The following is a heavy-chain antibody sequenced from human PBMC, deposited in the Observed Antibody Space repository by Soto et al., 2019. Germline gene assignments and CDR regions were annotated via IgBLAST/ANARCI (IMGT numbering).Heavy chain of an antibody. CDR3: ARPLARQLWLNY. J-gene: IGHJ4*02. V-gene: IGHV4-31*03. CDR2: IHHSGST. CDR1: DGSIISGGFY. Sequence: PSETLSLTCTVSDGSIISGGFYWTWINQHPGKGLEWIGFIHHSGSTYYNPSLKSRVTISVDTSKNQFSLKLSSVTAADPAVYYCARPLARQLWLNYWGQGTLVTVSS. D-gene: IGHD5-18*01.